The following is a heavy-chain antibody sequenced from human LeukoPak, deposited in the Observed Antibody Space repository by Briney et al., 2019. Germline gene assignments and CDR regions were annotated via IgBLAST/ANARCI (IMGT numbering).Heavy chain of an antibody. J-gene: IGHJ5*02. CDR3: ARALPRDIVVVVAATLGTGFDP. CDR2: IIPIFGTA. Sequence: SVKVSCKASGGTFSSYAISWVRQAPGQGLEWMGGIIPIFGTANYAQKFQGRVTITADESTSTAYMELSSLRSEDTVVYYCARALPRDIVVVVAATLGTGFDPWGQGTLVTVSS. D-gene: IGHD2-15*01. V-gene: IGHV1-69*13. CDR1: GGTFSSYA.